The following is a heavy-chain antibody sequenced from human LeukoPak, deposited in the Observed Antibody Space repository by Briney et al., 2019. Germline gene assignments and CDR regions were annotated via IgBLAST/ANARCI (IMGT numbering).Heavy chain of an antibody. CDR3: ARADCSSTSCFLDAFDV. CDR2: ISYDGSNK. J-gene: IGHJ3*01. Sequence: PGGSLRLSCAASGFTFSSYGMHWVRQAPGKGLEWVAVISYDGSNKYYADSVKGRFTISRDNAKNSLYLQMNSLRAEDTAVYCCARADCSSTSCFLDAFDVWGQGTMVTVSS. V-gene: IGHV3-30*03. D-gene: IGHD2-2*01. CDR1: GFTFSSYG.